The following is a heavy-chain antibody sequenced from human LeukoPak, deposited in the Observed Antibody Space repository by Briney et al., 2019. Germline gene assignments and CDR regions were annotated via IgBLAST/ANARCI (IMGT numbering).Heavy chain of an antibody. Sequence: TSETLSLTYTVSGGSISSYYWSWIRQPAGKGLEWIGRIYASGSTNYNPSLKSRVTMSVDTSKNQFSLKMSSVTAADTAVYYCARDLGYYDSSGYSDYWGQGTLVTVSS. CDR2: IYASGST. J-gene: IGHJ4*02. V-gene: IGHV4-4*07. D-gene: IGHD3-22*01. CDR3: ARDLGYYDSSGYSDY. CDR1: GGSISSYY.